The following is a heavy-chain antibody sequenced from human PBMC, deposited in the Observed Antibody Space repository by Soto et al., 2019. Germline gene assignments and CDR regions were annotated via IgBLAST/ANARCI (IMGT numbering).Heavy chain of an antibody. CDR2: IYHSGST. CDR3: ARVPTYYQSSIGYQPFHP. J-gene: IGHJ5*02. Sequence: SETLSLTCAVSGGSISSSNWWSWVRQPPGKGLEWIGEIYHSGSTNYNPSLKSRVTISVDKSKNQFSLKLSSVSAADTAVYYCARVPTYYQSSIGYQPFHPWGQGTLVTVSS. D-gene: IGHD3-22*01. V-gene: IGHV4-4*02. CDR1: GGSISSSNW.